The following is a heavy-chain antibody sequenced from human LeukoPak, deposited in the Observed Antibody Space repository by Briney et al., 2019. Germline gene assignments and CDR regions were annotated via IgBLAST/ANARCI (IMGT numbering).Heavy chain of an antibody. CDR2: IYTSGST. D-gene: IGHD4-17*01. V-gene: IGHV4-4*07. CDR1: GGSISSYY. Sequence: SETLSLTCTVSGGSISSYYWSWIRQPAGKGLEWIGRIYTSGSTNYNPSLKSRVTISVDKSKNQFSPKLSSVTAADTAVYYCARDRGYYGDYGFDYWGQGTVVTVSS. CDR3: ARDRGYYGDYGFDY. J-gene: IGHJ4*02.